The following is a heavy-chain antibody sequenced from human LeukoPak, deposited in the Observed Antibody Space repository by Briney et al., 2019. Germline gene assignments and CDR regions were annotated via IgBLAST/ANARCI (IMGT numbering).Heavy chain of an antibody. CDR3: AKDLYGDYEGDY. J-gene: IGHJ4*02. CDR1: GFTVSSNY. V-gene: IGHV3-53*01. D-gene: IGHD4-17*01. CDR2: IYSGGST. Sequence: PGGSLRLSCAASGFTVSSNYVSWVRQAPGKGLEWVSVIYSGGSTYYADSVKGRFTISRDNSKNTLYLQMNSLRAEDTAVYYCAKDLYGDYEGDYWGQGTLVTVSS.